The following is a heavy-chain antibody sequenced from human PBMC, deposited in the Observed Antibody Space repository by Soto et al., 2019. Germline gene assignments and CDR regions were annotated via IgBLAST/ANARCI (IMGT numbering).Heavy chain of an antibody. CDR3: AGQYYSNYVVTYMDV. J-gene: IGHJ6*03. CDR1: GYSFTSYW. V-gene: IGHV5-51*01. D-gene: IGHD4-4*01. CDR2: IYPGDSDT. Sequence: GESLKISCKGSGYSFTSYWIGWVRQMPGKGLEWMGIIYPGDSDTRYSPSFQGQVTISADKSISTAYLQWSSLKASDTAMYYCAGQYYSNYVVTYMDVSGKGTTVTVSS.